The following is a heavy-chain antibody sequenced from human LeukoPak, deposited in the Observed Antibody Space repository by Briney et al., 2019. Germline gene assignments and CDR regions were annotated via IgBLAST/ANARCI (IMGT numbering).Heavy chain of an antibody. CDR1: GGSFSGYY. D-gene: IGHD3-22*01. Sequence: PSETLSLTCAVYGGSFSGYYWSWIRQPPGKGLEWIGEINHGGSTNYNPSLKSRVTISVDASKNQFSLKLSSVTAADTAVYYCARAPTPLYYYDSSGYSSYYFDYWGQGTLVTVSS. CDR3: ARAPTPLYYYDSSGYSSYYFDY. CDR2: INHGGST. J-gene: IGHJ4*02. V-gene: IGHV4-34*01.